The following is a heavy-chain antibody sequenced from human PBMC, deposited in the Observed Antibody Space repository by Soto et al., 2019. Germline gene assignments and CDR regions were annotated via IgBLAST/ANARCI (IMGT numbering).Heavy chain of an antibody. CDR1: GFTFSSYA. D-gene: IGHD2-2*01. Sequence: EVQLLESGGGLVQPGGSLRLSCAASGFTFSSYAMSWVRQAPGKGLEWVSAISGSGGSTYYADSVKGRFTISRDNSKNTLYLHMNSLRAEDTAVYYCAKMGRGYCSSTSCYAVDYWGQGTLVTVSS. J-gene: IGHJ4*02. V-gene: IGHV3-23*01. CDR3: AKMGRGYCSSTSCYAVDY. CDR2: ISGSGGST.